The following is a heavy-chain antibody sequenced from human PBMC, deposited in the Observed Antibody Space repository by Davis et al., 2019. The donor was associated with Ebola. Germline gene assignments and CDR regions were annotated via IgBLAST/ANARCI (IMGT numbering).Heavy chain of an antibody. V-gene: IGHV4-34*01. CDR1: GGSFSGYY. CDR2: INHSGST. J-gene: IGHJ4*02. CDR3: ARGVVGARFDS. Sequence: PSETLSLTCAVYGGSFSGYYWSWIRQPPGKGLEWIGEINHSGSTNYNPSLKSRVSISADMSKNQFSLSLTSVIAADTAVYYCARGVVGARFDSWGQGTLVTVSS. D-gene: IGHD1-26*01.